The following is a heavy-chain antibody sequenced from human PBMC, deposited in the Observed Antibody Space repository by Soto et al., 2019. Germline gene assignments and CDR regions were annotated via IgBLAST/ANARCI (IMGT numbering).Heavy chain of an antibody. J-gene: IGHJ6*02. Sequence: GGSLRLSCAASGFTFSSYGMHWVRQAPGKGLEWVAVISYDGSNKYYADSVKGRFTISRDNSKNTLYLQMNSLRAEDTAVYYCAKGTAGGDYGGYYYGMDVWGQGTTVTVSS. CDR1: GFTFSSYG. CDR3: AKGTAGGDYGGYYYGMDV. CDR2: ISYDGSNK. D-gene: IGHD4-17*01. V-gene: IGHV3-30*18.